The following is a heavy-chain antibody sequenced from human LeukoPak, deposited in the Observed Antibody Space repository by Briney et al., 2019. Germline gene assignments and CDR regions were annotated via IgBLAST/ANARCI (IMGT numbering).Heavy chain of an antibody. J-gene: IGHJ4*02. V-gene: IGHV3-48*01. CDR3: ARDQAYSFDY. D-gene: IGHD4-11*01. CDR1: GFTVSSNY. Sequence: PGGSLRLSCAASGFTVSSNYMNWVRQDPEKGLEWVSYIGSSSSPIYYADSVKGRFTISRDNAKNSLYLQMDSLRAEDTAVYYCARDQAYSFDYWGQGTLVTVFS. CDR2: IGSSSSPI.